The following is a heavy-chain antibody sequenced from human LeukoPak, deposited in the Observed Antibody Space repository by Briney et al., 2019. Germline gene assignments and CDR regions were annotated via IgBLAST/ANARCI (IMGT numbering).Heavy chain of an antibody. CDR1: GGSISSGSYY. CDR2: IHTSGST. V-gene: IGHV4-61*02. D-gene: IGHD3-22*01. CDR3: ARGTLIVVAERGPYYFDS. J-gene: IGHJ4*02. Sequence: ASETLSLTYTVSGGSISSGSYYWSWIRQPAGKGLEWIGRIHTSGSTNYNSSLKSRVTISVDTSKNQFSLKLSSVTAADTAVYSCARGTLIVVAERGPYYFDSWGQGTLVTVSS.